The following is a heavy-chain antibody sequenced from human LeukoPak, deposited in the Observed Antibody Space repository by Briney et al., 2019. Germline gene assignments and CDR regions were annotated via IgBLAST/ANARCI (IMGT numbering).Heavy chain of an antibody. V-gene: IGHV3-30*03. CDR1: GFTFSSYG. J-gene: IGHJ6*02. CDR2: ISYDGSNK. D-gene: IGHD3-3*01. CDR3: VRGSGYLYYYYYGMDV. Sequence: GRSLRLSCAASGFTFSSYGMHWARQAPGKGLEWEADISYDGSNKYYADSVKGRFTISRDNSKNTLYLQMNSPRAEDTAVYYCVRGSGYLYYYYYGMDVWGQGTTVTVSS.